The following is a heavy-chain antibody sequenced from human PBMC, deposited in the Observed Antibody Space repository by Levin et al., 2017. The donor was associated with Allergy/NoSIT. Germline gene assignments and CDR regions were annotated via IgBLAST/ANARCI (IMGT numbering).Heavy chain of an antibody. CDR2: IRSKAYGETT. Sequence: GGSLRLSCTVSGFTFDNFGMTWVRQAPGKGLEWVGLIRSKAYGETTEYAASVKGRFTISRHESKTIAYLQMNSLKTEDTAVYYCTRIYCSSTSCYAVYFQHWGQGTLVTVSS. D-gene: IGHD2-2*01. CDR3: TRIYCSSTSCYAVYFQH. CDR1: GFTFDNFG. J-gene: IGHJ1*01. V-gene: IGHV3-49*04.